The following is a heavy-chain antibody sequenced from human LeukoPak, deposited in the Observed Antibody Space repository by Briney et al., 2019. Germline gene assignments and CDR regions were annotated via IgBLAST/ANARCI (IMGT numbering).Heavy chain of an antibody. J-gene: IGHJ4*02. CDR3: ARDFSSSWYSYFDY. CDR2: IYYSGRT. CDR1: GGSISSSNHY. V-gene: IGHV4-39*07. D-gene: IGHD6-13*01. Sequence: SETLSLTCNVSGGSISSSNHYWAWICQPPGKGLEWIGNIYYSGRTYYSPSLKSRVTISVDTSKKQFSLNLSSVTAADTAVYYCARDFSSSWYSYFDYWGQGMLVTVSS.